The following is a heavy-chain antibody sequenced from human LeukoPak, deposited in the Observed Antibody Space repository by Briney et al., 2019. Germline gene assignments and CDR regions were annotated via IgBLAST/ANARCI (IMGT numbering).Heavy chain of an antibody. D-gene: IGHD2-15*01. CDR3: ARGYCSGGSCYSLDAFDI. J-gene: IGHJ3*02. Sequence: GESLKISCAASGFTFSSYDMHWVRQATGKGLEWVSAIGTAGDTYYPGSVKGRFTISRENAKNSLYLQMNSLRAGDTAVYYCARGYCSGGSCYSLDAFDIWGQGTMVTVSS. CDR2: IGTAGDT. CDR1: GFTFSSYD. V-gene: IGHV3-13*01.